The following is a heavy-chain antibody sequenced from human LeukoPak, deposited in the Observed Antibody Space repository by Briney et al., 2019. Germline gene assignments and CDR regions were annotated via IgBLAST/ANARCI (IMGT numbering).Heavy chain of an antibody. D-gene: IGHD7-27*01. CDR2: VNQGGTEK. J-gene: IGHJ2*01. CDR1: GFIFSSQW. Sequence: GGSLKLSCAASGFIFSSQWMGWVRQAPGKGLEWVANVNQGGTEKFYVASVKGRFSIFRDNDKNSLYLQMNSLRAEDTAVYYCAREKMGTPPWPSTKSYWYFDLWGRGTLVTVSS. V-gene: IGHV3-7*01. CDR3: AREKMGTPPWPSTKSYWYFDL.